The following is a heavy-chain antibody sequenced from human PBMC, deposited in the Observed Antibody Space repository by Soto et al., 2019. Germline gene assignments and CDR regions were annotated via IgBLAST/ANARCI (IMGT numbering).Heavy chain of an antibody. CDR1: GFSFVNYA. CDR2: IGASGDIT. CDR3: AKDDFTDRGDDYFDY. J-gene: IGHJ4*02. V-gene: IGHV3-23*01. D-gene: IGHD2-21*02. Sequence: GGSLRLSCAASGFSFVNYAMNWVRQAPGKGLEWVAGIGASGDITWYADSVKGRLSISRDNSKNTLYLQLNSLRFEDTAVYYCAKDDFTDRGDDYFDYWGPGTLVTVSS.